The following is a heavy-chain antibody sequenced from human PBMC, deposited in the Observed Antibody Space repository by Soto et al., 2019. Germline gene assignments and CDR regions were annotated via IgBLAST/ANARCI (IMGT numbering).Heavy chain of an antibody. CDR1: GGSIYRSGYY. J-gene: IGHJ4*02. D-gene: IGHD2-15*01. CDR2: IDYNGVT. Sequence: SETLSLTCTVSGGSIYRSGYYWGWIRQPPGRGLEWIGNIDYNGVTYSNPSLKSRVTISRDTSKNQFSLKLTSVTAADTALYYCGKVLVGATGHTDSDSWGQGTLVT. CDR3: GKVLVGATGHTDSDS. V-gene: IGHV4-39*01.